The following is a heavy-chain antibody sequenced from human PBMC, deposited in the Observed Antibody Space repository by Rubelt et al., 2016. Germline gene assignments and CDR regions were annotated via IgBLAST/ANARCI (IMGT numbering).Heavy chain of an antibody. J-gene: IGHJ4*02. V-gene: IGHV4-59*12. CDR3: VREATMVTFGGVVVNPFGY. CDR2: IYYSAST. D-gene: IGHD3-16*02. Sequence: GLEWIGYIYYSASTNYNPSLKSRVTISVDTSKNQFSLKLSSVTAADTAVYYCVREATMVTFGGVVVNPFGYWGQGTQVTVSS.